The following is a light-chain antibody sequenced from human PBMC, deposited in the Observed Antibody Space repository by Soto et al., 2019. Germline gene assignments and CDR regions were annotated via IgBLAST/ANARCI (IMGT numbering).Light chain of an antibody. Sequence: EIVLPQSPVTLSLSPGERATLSCRASQSVSRYLGWYQQKPGQAPRLLISDASNRATGIPARFTGSGSGTDFTLTISSLQSEDFAVYYCQQYSSWPETFGQGTKVDIK. CDR3: QQYSSWPET. CDR2: DAS. CDR1: QSVSRY. J-gene: IGKJ1*01. V-gene: IGKV3-11*01.